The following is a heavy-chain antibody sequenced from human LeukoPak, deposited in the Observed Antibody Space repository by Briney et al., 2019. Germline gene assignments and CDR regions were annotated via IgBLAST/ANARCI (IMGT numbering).Heavy chain of an antibody. CDR2: INTNTGNP. V-gene: IGHV7-4-1*02. D-gene: IGHD6-13*01. CDR3: ARVTGIAAAGTDYYYYYMDV. CDR1: GYTFTSYA. J-gene: IGHJ6*03. Sequence: ASVKVSCKASGYTFTSYAMDWVRQAPGQGLEWMGWINTNTGNPTYAQGFTGRFVFSLDTSVSTAYLQISSLKAEDTAVYYCARVTGIAAAGTDYYYYYMDVWGKGTTVTVSS.